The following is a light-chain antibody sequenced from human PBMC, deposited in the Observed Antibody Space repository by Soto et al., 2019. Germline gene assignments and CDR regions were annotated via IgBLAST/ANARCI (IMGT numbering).Light chain of an antibody. CDR1: QSVTSN. V-gene: IGKV3-15*01. CDR3: QQFHNWPLLT. J-gene: IGKJ3*01. Sequence: EIVMTQSPATLSVSPGERATLSCRASQSVTSNLAWFQQKPGQAPRLLIYGASTRATGVPARFSGSWSGTEFTLTISSLQSEDVAIFYCQQFHNWPLLTFGPGTKVEIK. CDR2: GAS.